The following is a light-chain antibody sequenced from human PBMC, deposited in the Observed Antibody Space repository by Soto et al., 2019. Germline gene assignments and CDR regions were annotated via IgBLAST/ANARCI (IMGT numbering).Light chain of an antibody. CDR3: CSYTTSNTVV. CDR1: SSDVGAYNS. CDR2: AVT. J-gene: IGLJ2*01. V-gene: IGLV2-14*03. Sequence: QSALTQPASVSGSPGQSITISCTGTSSDVGAYNSVSWYQQHPGKAPKLMIYAVTNRPSGVSNRFSGSKSGNTASLTISGLQADDEADYYCCSYTTSNTVVFGGGTKLTVL.